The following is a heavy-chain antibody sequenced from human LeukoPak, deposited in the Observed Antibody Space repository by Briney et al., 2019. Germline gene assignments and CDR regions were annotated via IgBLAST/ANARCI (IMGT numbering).Heavy chain of an antibody. CDR2: ISTSGST. D-gene: IGHD1-26*01. V-gene: IGHV4-4*07. Sequence: SETLSLTCTVSGDSISSYYWTWIRQPAGKGLDWIGRISTSGSTNYNPSLKSRVTMSLDTSKNQFFLKLSSVTAADTAVYHCARGGSGSYSAFDIWGQGTMVTVSS. J-gene: IGHJ3*02. CDR1: GDSISSYY. CDR3: ARGGSGSYSAFDI.